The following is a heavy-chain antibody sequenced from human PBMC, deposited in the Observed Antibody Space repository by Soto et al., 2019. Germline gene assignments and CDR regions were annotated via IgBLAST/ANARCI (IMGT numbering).Heavy chain of an antibody. CDR2: IIPIFGTA. D-gene: IGHD6-19*01. CDR3: ARDKGQWLVRDGWFDP. V-gene: IGHV1-69*13. J-gene: IGHJ5*02. Sequence: GASVKVSCKASGGTFSSYAISWVRQAPGQGLEWMGGIIPIFGTANYAQKFQGRVTITADESTSTAYMELSSLRSEDTAVYYCARDKGQWLVRDGWFDPWGQGTLVTVSS. CDR1: GGTFSSYA.